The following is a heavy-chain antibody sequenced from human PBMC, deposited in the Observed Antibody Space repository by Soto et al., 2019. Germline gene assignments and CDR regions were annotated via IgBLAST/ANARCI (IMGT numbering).Heavy chain of an antibody. J-gene: IGHJ4*02. V-gene: IGHV3-23*01. Sequence: GGSLRLSCAASGFTFSSYAMSWVRQAPGKGLEWVSAISGSGGSTYYADSVKGRFTISRDNSKNTLDLQMNSLRAEDTAVYYCAVRGKTGSIFDYWGQGTLVTVSS. CDR1: GFTFSSYA. CDR2: ISGSGGST. CDR3: AVRGKTGSIFDY. D-gene: IGHD3-9*01.